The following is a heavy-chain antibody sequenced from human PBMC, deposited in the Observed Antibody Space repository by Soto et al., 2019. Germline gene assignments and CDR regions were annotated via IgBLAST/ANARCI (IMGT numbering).Heavy chain of an antibody. J-gene: IGHJ4*02. D-gene: IGHD1-26*01. CDR3: ITTYSGTPARPYLDL. V-gene: IGHV3-49*04. CDR2: IRSRVFGGTA. Sequence: GGSLRLSCIASGFTFGDYAMSWVRLAPGKGLEWIGFIRSRVFGGTAEYAASMKGRFTISRDDSKSIVYLEVNNLKTEDTAVYYCITTYSGTPARPYLDLWGQGTPVTVSS. CDR1: GFTFGDYA.